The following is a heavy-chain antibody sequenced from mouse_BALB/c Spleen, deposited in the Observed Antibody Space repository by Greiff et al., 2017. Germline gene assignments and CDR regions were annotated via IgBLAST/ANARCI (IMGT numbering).Heavy chain of an antibody. V-gene: IGHV8-8*01. CDR1: GFSLSTSGMG. Sequence: QVTLKVSGPGILQPSQTLSLTCSFSGFSLSTSGMGVGWLRQPSGKGLEWLAHIWWDDDKRYNPALKSRLTISKDTSSNQVFLKIASVDTADTATYYCARIRDYGYDDGPSMDYWGQGTSVTVSS. D-gene: IGHD2-14*01. CDR2: IWWDDDK. J-gene: IGHJ4*01. CDR3: ARIRDYGYDDGPSMDY.